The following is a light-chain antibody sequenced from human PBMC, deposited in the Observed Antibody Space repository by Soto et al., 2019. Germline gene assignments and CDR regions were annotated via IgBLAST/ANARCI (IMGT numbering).Light chain of an antibody. CDR1: QDITNY. CDR3: QQYDSMYT. Sequence: DIQMTQSPSSLSVSIGDRVTITCQASQDITNYLNWYQQKPGKAPELLIYDASNLEIGVPSRLRGSGSGTDFTFTISSLQPEAIATYYCQQYDSMYTFGQGTKLEI. V-gene: IGKV1-33*01. CDR2: DAS. J-gene: IGKJ2*01.